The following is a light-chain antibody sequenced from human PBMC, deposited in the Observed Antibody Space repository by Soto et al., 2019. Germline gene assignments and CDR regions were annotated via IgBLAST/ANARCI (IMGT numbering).Light chain of an antibody. V-gene: IGLV1-44*01. Sequence: QLVLTQPPSASGTPGQRVTISCSGSSSNIGSNTGNWYQQLPGTAPKLLMHTNNQRPSGVPDRFSGSKSGTSASLAISGLQSEDEADYYCAAWDDSLNGYVFGTGTKVTVL. CDR3: AAWDDSLNGYV. CDR1: SSNIGSNT. J-gene: IGLJ1*01. CDR2: TNN.